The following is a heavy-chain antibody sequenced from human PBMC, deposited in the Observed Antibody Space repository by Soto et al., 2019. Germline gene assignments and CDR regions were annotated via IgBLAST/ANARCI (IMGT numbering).Heavy chain of an antibody. D-gene: IGHD3-22*01. Sequence: EVQLVESGGGLIQPGGSLRLSCAASGFTVSSNYMSWVRQAPGKGLEWVSVIYSGGSTYYADSVKGRFTISRDNSNNTMYLQMNSLRAEDTGVYYCARDRVESGYPEYFQHWGQGTLVTVSS. CDR1: GFTVSSNY. J-gene: IGHJ1*01. CDR2: IYSGGST. CDR3: ARDRVESGYPEYFQH. V-gene: IGHV3-53*01.